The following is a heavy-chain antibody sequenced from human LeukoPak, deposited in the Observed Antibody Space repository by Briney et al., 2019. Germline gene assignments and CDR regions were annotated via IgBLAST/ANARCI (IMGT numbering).Heavy chain of an antibody. J-gene: IGHJ6*03. CDR2: IYPGDSDT. V-gene: IGHV5-51*01. CDR3: ARQVESSSWSKTGYYYYYYMDV. D-gene: IGHD6-13*01. Sequence: GESLKISCKGSGYSFTSYWIGWVRQMPGKGLEWMGIIYPGDSDTRYSPSFQGQVTISADKSISTAHLQWSSLKASDTAMYYCARQVESSSWSKTGYYYYYYMDVWGKGTTVTVSS. CDR1: GYSFTSYW.